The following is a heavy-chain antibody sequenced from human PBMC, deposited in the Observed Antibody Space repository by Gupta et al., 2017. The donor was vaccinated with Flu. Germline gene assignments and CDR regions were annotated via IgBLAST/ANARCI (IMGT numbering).Heavy chain of an antibody. V-gene: IGHV4-4*02. CDR2: IYHSGST. CDR3: ARRGARATMIVVVSAVDI. CDR1: GGSISSRTW. Sequence: QVQLQESGPGLVKPSGTLSLTCAVSGGSISSRTWWSWVRPPPGKGLEWIGEIYHSGSTNYNPSLKSRVTISVDKAKNQFSLKLSSVTAADTAVYYCARRGARATMIVVVSAVDIWGQGTMVTVSS. J-gene: IGHJ3*02. D-gene: IGHD3-22*01.